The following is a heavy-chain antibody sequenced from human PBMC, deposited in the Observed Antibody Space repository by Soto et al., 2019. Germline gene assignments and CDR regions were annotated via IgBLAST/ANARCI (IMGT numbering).Heavy chain of an antibody. CDR1: GYSISSGYY. CDR3: ARDPGYSYGRYYYYGMDV. Sequence: SETLSLTCAVSGYSISSGYYWGWIRQPPGKGLEWIGYIYYSGSTNYNPSLKSRVTISVDTSKNQFSLKLSSVTAADTAVYYCARDPGYSYGRYYYYGMDVWGQGTTVTVSS. V-gene: IGHV4-38-2*02. D-gene: IGHD5-18*01. J-gene: IGHJ6*02. CDR2: IYYSGST.